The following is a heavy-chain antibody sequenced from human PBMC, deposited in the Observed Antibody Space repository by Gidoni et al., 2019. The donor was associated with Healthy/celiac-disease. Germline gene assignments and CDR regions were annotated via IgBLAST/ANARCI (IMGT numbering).Heavy chain of an antibody. CDR2: IYYGGGT. CDR3: ARRRISAAGFDY. D-gene: IGHD6-13*01. Sequence: LQLPASGPGLAKPSETMSLTCTVSRGSISSSSYYWGWIRQPPGQGMEWIGSIYYGGGTYYNPSLKRRVTISVYTSKNQFSLKLSSVTAADTAVYYCARRRISAAGFDYWGQGTLVTVSS. CDR1: RGSISSSSYY. J-gene: IGHJ4*02. V-gene: IGHV4-39*01.